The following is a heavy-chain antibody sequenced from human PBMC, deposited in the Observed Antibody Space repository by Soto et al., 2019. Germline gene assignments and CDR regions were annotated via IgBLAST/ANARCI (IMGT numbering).Heavy chain of an antibody. Sequence: ASVKVSCKASGYTFTSYAMHWVRQAPGQRLEWMGWINAGNGNTKYSQKFQGRVTITRDTSASTAYMELSSLRSEDTAVYYCAAILIWFGEPNGYDYWGQGNLVTVSS. J-gene: IGHJ4*02. CDR1: GYTFTSYA. D-gene: IGHD3-10*01. CDR2: INAGNGNT. CDR3: AAILIWFGEPNGYDY. V-gene: IGHV1-3*01.